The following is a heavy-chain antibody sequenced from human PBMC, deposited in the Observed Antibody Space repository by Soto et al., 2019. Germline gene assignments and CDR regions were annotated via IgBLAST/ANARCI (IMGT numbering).Heavy chain of an antibody. D-gene: IGHD2-21*02. Sequence: VESGGGLVYPGGSLRLSCVASGFRFSDHSMNWVRQAPGKGLQWISYISSNGDTTYYADSVKGRFTVSRDNAKNALFLQMNSLRDDDTVTYYCARLPKGSVVTAWGQGARVTVSS. CDR1: GFRFSDHS. CDR3: ARLPKGSVVTA. V-gene: IGHV3-48*02. J-gene: IGHJ4*02. CDR2: ISSNGDTT.